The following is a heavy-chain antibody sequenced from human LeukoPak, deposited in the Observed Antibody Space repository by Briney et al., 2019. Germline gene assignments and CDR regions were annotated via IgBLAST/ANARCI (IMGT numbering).Heavy chain of an antibody. D-gene: IGHD3-22*01. Sequence: SVKVSCKASGGTFSSYAISWVRQAPGQGLEWMGGIIPIFGTANYAQKFQGRVTITADESTSTAYMELSSLRSEDTAVYYCATSLPDYYDSSGYYYYMDVWGKGTTVTVSS. J-gene: IGHJ6*03. CDR1: GGTFSSYA. V-gene: IGHV1-69*13. CDR3: ATSLPDYYDSSGYYYYMDV. CDR2: IIPIFGTA.